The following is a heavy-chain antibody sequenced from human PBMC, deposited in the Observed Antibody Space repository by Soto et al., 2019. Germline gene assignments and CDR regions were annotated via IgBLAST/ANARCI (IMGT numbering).Heavy chain of an antibody. V-gene: IGHV3-21*01. CDR2: ISSSSSYI. Sequence: GGSLRLSCTASGFTFSSYSMSWVSKAPGKGLEWVSSISSSSSYIYYADSVKGRFTISRDNAKNSLYLQMNSLRAEDTAVYYCARGSAPLQYYFDYWGQGTLVTVSS. CDR1: GFTFSSYS. CDR3: ARGSAPLQYYFDY. J-gene: IGHJ4*02. D-gene: IGHD2-21*02.